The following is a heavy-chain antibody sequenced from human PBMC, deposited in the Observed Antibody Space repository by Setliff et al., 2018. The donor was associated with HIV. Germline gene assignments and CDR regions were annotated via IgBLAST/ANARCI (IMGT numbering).Heavy chain of an antibody. J-gene: IGHJ4*02. D-gene: IGHD2-21*01. CDR1: GISINSGTYYTYY. Sequence: KTSETLSLTCAVSGISINSGTYYTYYWTWIRQPAGKGLEWIGHIHTSGRTTYNPSLRSRVNISVDMSKNQFSLNLTSMTAADSAIYYCARVSDTGVDPQTHRDYWGQGTPVTVSS. V-gene: IGHV4-61*09. CDR2: IHTSGRT. CDR3: ARVSDTGVDPQTHRDY.